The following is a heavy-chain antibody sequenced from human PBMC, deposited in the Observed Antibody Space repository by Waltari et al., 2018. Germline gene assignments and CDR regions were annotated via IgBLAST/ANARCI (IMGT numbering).Heavy chain of an antibody. Sequence: QVQLVESGGGVVQPGRSLRLSCAASGFTFSSYGMHWVRQAPGTGLEWVAVISYDGSNKYYADSVKGRFTISRDNSKNTLYLQMNSLRAEDTAVYYCVEEQQLVREGEDYYYGMDVWGQGTTVTVSS. CDR1: GFTFSSYG. V-gene: IGHV3-30*18. CDR3: VEEQQLVREGEDYYYGMDV. CDR2: ISYDGSNK. D-gene: IGHD6-13*01. J-gene: IGHJ6*02.